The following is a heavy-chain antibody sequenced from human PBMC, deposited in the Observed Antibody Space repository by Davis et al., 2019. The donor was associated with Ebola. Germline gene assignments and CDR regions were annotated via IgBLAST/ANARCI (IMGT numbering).Heavy chain of an antibody. CDR2: IHTSGNT. CDR3: ARAPQSAASYFNY. V-gene: IGHV4-59*10. Sequence: PSETLSLTCAVYGGSFSGYYWTWIRQPAGKEPEWIGRIHTSGNTHFNPSFESRLTMSIDTSKNKFSLRLSSMTAADTAVYYCARAPQSAASYFNYWGQGTLVTVSS. D-gene: IGHD6-13*01. CDR1: GGSFSGYY. J-gene: IGHJ4*02.